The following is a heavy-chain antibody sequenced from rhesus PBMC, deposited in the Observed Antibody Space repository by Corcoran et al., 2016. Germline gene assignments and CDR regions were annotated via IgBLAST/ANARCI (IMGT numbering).Heavy chain of an antibody. J-gene: IGHJ4*01. Sequence: QVQLVQSGAEVKQPGASVKVFCKASGYTFTSYGMNWVRQAPGQRLEWMGGISTNPGNPTYSQGFKERFTFSMDPSISKAYLQISSLKAEDTAVYYCSRITSYSGSLNGGYYFDYWGQGVLVTVSS. V-gene: IGHV7-114*01. CDR3: SRITSYSGSLNGGYYFDY. D-gene: IGHD6-25*01. CDR1: GYTFTSYG. CDR2: ISTNPGNP.